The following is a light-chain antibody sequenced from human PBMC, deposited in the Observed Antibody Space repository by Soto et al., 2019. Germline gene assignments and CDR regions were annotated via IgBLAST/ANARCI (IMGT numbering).Light chain of an antibody. J-gene: IGLJ1*01. CDR2: RSD. CDR3: ASWDDSLTGFV. CDR1: SSNIGHNY. V-gene: IGLV1-47*01. Sequence: QAVVTQPPSASGTPGQRVTISCSGSSSNIGHNYVSWYQQVPGSTPKLLLYRSDQRPSGVPDRFSGSKSGTSASLAIGGLRSEDEADYYCASWDDSLTGFVFGTGTKVTVL.